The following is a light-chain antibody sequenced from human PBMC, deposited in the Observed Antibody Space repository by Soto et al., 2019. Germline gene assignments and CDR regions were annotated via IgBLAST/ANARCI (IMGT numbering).Light chain of an antibody. CDR1: QSVSSN. Sequence: EIVMTQSPATVSVSPGERATLSCRASQSVSSNLAWYQQEPGQAPRLLIYGASTRATGIPARFSGSGSGTEFTLTISSLQSEDFAVYYCQQYNNWPQTFGQGTKVDIK. CDR2: GAS. V-gene: IGKV3-15*01. J-gene: IGKJ1*01. CDR3: QQYNNWPQT.